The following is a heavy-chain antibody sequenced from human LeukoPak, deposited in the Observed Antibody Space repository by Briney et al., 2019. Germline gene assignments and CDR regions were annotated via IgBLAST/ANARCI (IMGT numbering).Heavy chain of an antibody. CDR2: IYHSGST. J-gene: IGHJ4*02. CDR1: GGSISSGGYS. V-gene: IGHV4-30-2*01. CDR3: ARAGSYRPFDY. Sequence: SETLSLTCAVSGGSISSGGYSWSWIRQPPGKGLEWIGYIYHSGSTYCNPSLKSQVTISVDRSKNQFSLKLSSVTAADTAVYYCARAGSYRPFDYWGQGTLVTVSS. D-gene: IGHD1-26*01.